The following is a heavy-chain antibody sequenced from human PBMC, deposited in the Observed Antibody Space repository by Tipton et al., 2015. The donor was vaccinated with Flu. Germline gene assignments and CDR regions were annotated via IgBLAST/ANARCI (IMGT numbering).Heavy chain of an antibody. CDR2: IFHTGNT. CDR1: GDSIRSDYY. Sequence: TLSLTCTISGDSIRSDYYWGWIRQPPGKGLEWIGNIFHTGNTYHNPSLKSRVTISINTSKNQFSLKVFSVTAADTAVFYCARHTGDSVRGVIDNWGQGALVTVSS. J-gene: IGHJ4*02. V-gene: IGHV4-38-2*02. CDR3: ARHTGDSVRGVIDN. D-gene: IGHD3-10*02.